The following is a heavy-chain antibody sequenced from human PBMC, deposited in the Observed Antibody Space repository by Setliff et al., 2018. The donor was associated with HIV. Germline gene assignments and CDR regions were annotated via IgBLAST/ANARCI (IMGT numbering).Heavy chain of an antibody. V-gene: IGHV1-69*13. CDR1: GYTFTGYF. CDR3: ARDFTGGDGYNFWDY. Sequence: SVKVSCKASGYTFTGYFIHWVRQAPGQGLEWMGGITPIFGTANYAQKFQGRVTITADESTSTAYMELSSLRSEDTAVYYCARDFTGGDGYNFWDYWGQGTLVTVSS. J-gene: IGHJ4*02. D-gene: IGHD3-3*01. CDR2: ITPIFGTA.